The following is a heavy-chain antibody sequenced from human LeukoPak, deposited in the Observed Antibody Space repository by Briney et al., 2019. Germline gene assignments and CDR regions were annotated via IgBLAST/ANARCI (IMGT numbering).Heavy chain of an antibody. D-gene: IGHD3-10*01. CDR3: ARGKYYYGSGSWGHYMDV. CDR2: MNPNSGNT. Sequence: GASVKVSCKASGYTFTSYDINWVRQATGQGLEWMGWMNPNSGNTGYAQKFQGRVTITRNTSISTAYMELSSLRSEDTAVYYCARGKYYYGSGSWGHYMDVWGKGTTVTVSS. J-gene: IGHJ6*03. CDR1: GYTFTSYD. V-gene: IGHV1-8*03.